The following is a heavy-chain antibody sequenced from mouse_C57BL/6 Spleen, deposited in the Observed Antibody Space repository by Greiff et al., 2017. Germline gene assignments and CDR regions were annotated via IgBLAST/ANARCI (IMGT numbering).Heavy chain of an antibody. Sequence: QVQLQQPGAELVKPGASVKMSCKASGYTFTSYWITWVKQRPGQGLEWIGDIYPGSGSTNFHEKFKRKATLTVDTSSSTAYMQLSSLTSEDTAVYYCARSYCMSYGWFAYWGQGTLVTVSA. V-gene: IGHV1-55*01. J-gene: IGHJ3*01. CDR3: ARSYCMSYGWFAY. CDR2: IYPGSGST. CDR1: GYTFTSYW. D-gene: IGHD1-1*01.